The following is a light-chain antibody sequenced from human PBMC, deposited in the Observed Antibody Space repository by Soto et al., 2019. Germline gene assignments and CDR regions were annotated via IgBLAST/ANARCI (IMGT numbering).Light chain of an antibody. CDR2: GVS. Sequence: ESVLTQSPGTLSLSPGERATLSCRASQSVSNSFFAWYQQKPGQAPRLLIYGVSSRATGIPDRFSGSGSGTDFTRTISRLEPEDFVVYYCQQYSTLPHTFGQGTKLEGK. CDR3: QQYSTLPHT. V-gene: IGKV3-20*01. CDR1: QSVSNSF. J-gene: IGKJ2*01.